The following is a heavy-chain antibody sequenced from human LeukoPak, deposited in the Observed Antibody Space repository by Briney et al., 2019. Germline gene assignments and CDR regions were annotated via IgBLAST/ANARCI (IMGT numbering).Heavy chain of an antibody. V-gene: IGHV3-15*01. CDR2: IKSKTDGGTT. D-gene: IGHD3-10*01. CDR1: GFTFSNAW. CDR3: TTDQYGSGSYYNRLDY. Sequence: PGGSLRLSCAASGFTFSNAWMSWVRQAPGKGLEWVGRIKSKTDGGTTDHAAPVKGRFTISRDDSKNTLYLQMNSLKTEDTAVYYCTTDQYGSGSYYNRLDYWGQGTLVTVSS. J-gene: IGHJ4*02.